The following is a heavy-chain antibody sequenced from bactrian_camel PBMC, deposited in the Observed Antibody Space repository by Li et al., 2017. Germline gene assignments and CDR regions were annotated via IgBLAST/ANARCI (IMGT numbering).Heavy chain of an antibody. Sequence: LVESGGGSVQAGGSLRLSCTASGIQRKGYCLGWFRQAPGKAREGIVGIEADGRTTVALSVKGRFTISKDRDILYLQMNSLKPEDTAMYYCAADRSVCSLYRPFDFLGQGTQVTVS. V-gene: IGHV3S10*01. CDR3: AADRSVCSLYRPFDF. D-gene: IGHD3*01. CDR1: GIQRKGYC. J-gene: IGHJ6*01. CDR2: IEADGRT.